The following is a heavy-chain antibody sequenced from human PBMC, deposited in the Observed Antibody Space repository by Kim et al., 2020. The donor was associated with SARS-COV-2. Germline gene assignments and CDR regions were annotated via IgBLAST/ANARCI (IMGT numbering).Heavy chain of an antibody. CDR1: GFTFSSYA. Sequence: GGSLRLSCAASGFTFSSYAMHWVRQAPGKGLEWVAVIWYDGSNKYYADSVKGRFTISRDNSKNTLYLQMNSLRAEDTAVYYCAKDSLTGNFDYWGQGTLVTVSS. CDR3: AKDSLTGNFDY. V-gene: IGHV3-33*06. D-gene: IGHD1-20*01. CDR2: IWYDGSNK. J-gene: IGHJ4*02.